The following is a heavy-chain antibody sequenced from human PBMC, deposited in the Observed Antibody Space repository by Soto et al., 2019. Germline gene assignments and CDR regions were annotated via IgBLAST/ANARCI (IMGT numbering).Heavy chain of an antibody. CDR1: GFSFNTNGMC. CDR2: IDWEDDK. Sequence: SGPTLVNPTQTLTLTCTFSGFSFNTNGMCVSWIRQPPGKALEWLALIDWEDDKYYSTSLKTRLTISKDTSKNQVGLTMTNMDPVDTGTYYCARIDAAAGRYYCDYWGQGTLVTVSS. D-gene: IGHD6-13*01. CDR3: ARIDAAAGRYYCDY. J-gene: IGHJ4*02. V-gene: IGHV2-70*13.